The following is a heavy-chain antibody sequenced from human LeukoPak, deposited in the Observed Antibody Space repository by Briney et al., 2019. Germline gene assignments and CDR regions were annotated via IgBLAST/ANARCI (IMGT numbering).Heavy chain of an antibody. CDR2: INHSGST. Sequence: PSETLSLTCAVYGGSFSGYYWSWIRQPPVKGLEWIGEINHSGSTNYNPSLKSRVTISVDTSKNQFSLKLSSVTAADTAVYYCARCKKHVHRTPFGYWGQGTLVTVSS. J-gene: IGHJ4*02. CDR1: GGSFSGYY. CDR3: ARCKKHVHRTPFGY. D-gene: IGHD1-1*01. V-gene: IGHV4-34*01.